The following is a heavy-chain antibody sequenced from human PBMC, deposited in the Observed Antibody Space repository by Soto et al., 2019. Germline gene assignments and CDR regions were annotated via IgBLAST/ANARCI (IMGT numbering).Heavy chain of an antibody. CDR3: AREAAGMVKLRWFDP. J-gene: IGHJ5*02. CDR1: GYTFTSYD. Sequence: GASVKVSCKASGYTFTSYDINWVRQATGQRLEWMGWMNPNNGNTKYSQKFQGRVTITRNTSISTAYMELSSLRSEDTAVYYCAREAAGMVKLRWFDPWGQGTLVTVSS. CDR2: MNPNNGNT. V-gene: IGHV1-8*01. D-gene: IGHD6-13*01.